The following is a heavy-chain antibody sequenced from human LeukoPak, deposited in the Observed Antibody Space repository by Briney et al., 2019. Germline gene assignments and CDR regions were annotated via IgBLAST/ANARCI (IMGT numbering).Heavy chain of an antibody. D-gene: IGHD6-13*01. CDR2: ISSSSSYI. CDR1: GFTFSSCN. V-gene: IGHV3-21*01. CDR3: ASGYSSSWSVDY. J-gene: IGHJ4*02. Sequence: SGGSLRLSCAASGFTFSSCNMNWVRQAPGKGLEWVSSISSSSSYIYYADSVKGRFTISRDNAKNSLYLQMNSLRAEDTAVYYCASGYSSSWSVDYWGQGTLVTVSS.